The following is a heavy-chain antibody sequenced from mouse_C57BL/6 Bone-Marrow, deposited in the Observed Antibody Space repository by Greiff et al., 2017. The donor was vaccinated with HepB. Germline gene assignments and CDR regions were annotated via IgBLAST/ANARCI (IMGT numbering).Heavy chain of an antibody. J-gene: IGHJ4*01. D-gene: IGHD1-1*01. V-gene: IGHV1-81*01. Sequence: QVQLQQSGAELARPGASVKLSCEASGYTFTSYGISWVKQRTGQGLEWIGEIYPRSGNTYYNEKFKGKATLTADKSSSTAYMELRSLTSEDSAVYFCARSGHYYGSSYLYAMDYWGQGTSVTVSS. CDR2: IYPRSGNT. CDR1: GYTFTSYG. CDR3: ARSGHYYGSSYLYAMDY.